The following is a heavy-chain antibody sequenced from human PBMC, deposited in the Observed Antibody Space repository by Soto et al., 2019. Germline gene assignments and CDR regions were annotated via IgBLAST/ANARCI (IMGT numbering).Heavy chain of an antibody. CDR1: GYSFSTYA. D-gene: IGHD3-10*01. Sequence: QVQLVQSGAEVKKPGASVKVSCKASGYSFSTYAMHWVRHAPGQRLEWMGWIIAGNGNTRYSQNFKGRVTLTRDTSASTAYMELTSLRSEDTAVYYCARPYYYASGSYDYYDYFDYWGQGTLVTVSS. V-gene: IGHV1-3*01. CDR2: IIAGNGNT. J-gene: IGHJ4*02. CDR3: ARPYYYASGSYDYYDYFDY.